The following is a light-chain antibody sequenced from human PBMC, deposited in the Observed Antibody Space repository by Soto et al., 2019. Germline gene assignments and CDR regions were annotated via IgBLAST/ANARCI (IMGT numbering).Light chain of an antibody. CDR2: EVT. Sequence: QSVPTQPASVSGSPGQSITISCTGTSSDVGGYNFVSWYQQKPGKAPKLLIYEVTHRPSGISDRFSGSKSGNTASLTISGLQDEDEASYYCCSYARNRLYVFGSGTKLTV. CDR3: CSYARNRLYV. V-gene: IGLV2-14*01. J-gene: IGLJ1*01. CDR1: SSDVGGYNF.